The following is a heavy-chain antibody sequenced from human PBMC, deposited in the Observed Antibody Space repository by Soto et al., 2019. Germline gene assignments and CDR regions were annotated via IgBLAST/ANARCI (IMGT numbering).Heavy chain of an antibody. Sequence: SETLSLTCTVSGGSISSYYWSWIRQPPGKGLEWIGYIYYSGSTNYNPSLKSRATISVDTSKNQFSLKLSSVTAADTAVYYCAREVWDSFPLAWFDPWGQGTLVTVSS. CDR1: GGSISSYY. CDR3: AREVWDSFPLAWFDP. V-gene: IGHV4-59*01. CDR2: IYYSGST. J-gene: IGHJ5*02. D-gene: IGHD5-18*01.